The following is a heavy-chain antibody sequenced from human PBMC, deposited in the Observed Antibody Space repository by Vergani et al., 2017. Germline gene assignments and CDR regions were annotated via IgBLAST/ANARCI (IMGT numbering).Heavy chain of an antibody. Sequence: QVHLQESGPGLVRPSQTLSLTCTVSGGSISSGNSYWCWLRQPAGKGLEWIGRFYTGGGSSYNPPLKSRVTISVDTSKNQSSLQLSSVTAADTAVYYCARDPLYSTTWPFLLLDMDVWGQGTTVTVSS. CDR3: ARDPLYSTTWPFLLLDMDV. CDR1: GGSISSGNSY. J-gene: IGHJ6*02. CDR2: FYTGGGS. V-gene: IGHV4-61*02. D-gene: IGHD6-13*01.